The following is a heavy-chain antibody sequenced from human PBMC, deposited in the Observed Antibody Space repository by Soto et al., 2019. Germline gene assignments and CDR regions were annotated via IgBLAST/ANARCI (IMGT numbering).Heavy chain of an antibody. D-gene: IGHD7-27*01. Sequence: QVQLQESCSGLVRPSGTLSLTCAVSGDSINSNYCWTWVRPPPGKGLEWIAEIYYSGGTSYNPSLKSRVTISMDKSKNQFSLNLTSVTAADTAMYYCARDTGRGLGSWGQGTLVTVSS. V-gene: IGHV4-4*02. CDR2: IYYSGGT. CDR1: GDSINSNYC. J-gene: IGHJ5*02. CDR3: ARDTGRGLGS.